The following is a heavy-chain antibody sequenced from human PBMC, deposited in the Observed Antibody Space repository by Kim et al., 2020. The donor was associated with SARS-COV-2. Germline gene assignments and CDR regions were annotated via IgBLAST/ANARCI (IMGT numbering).Heavy chain of an antibody. CDR2: YT. V-gene: IGHV3-11*06. CDR3: ARGRYYFDY. D-gene: IGHD1-20*01. Sequence: YTTYAASLRGGFTISGDNAQKSLYLQMNSLRAEDTAIYYCARGRYYFDYWGQGTLVTVSS. J-gene: IGHJ4*02.